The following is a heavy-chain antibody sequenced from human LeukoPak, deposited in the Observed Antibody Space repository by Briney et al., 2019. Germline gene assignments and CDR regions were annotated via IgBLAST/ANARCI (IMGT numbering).Heavy chain of an antibody. Sequence: SETLSLTCTVSGGSISSGDYYWSWIRQPPGKGLEWIGYIYYSGSTYYNPSLKSRVTISADTSKNQFSLKLSSVTAADTAVYYCAGAIAVAGTWVDYWGQGTLVTVSS. V-gene: IGHV4-30-4*08. CDR1: GGSISSGDYY. CDR2: IYYSGST. J-gene: IGHJ4*02. CDR3: AGAIAVAGTWVDY. D-gene: IGHD6-19*01.